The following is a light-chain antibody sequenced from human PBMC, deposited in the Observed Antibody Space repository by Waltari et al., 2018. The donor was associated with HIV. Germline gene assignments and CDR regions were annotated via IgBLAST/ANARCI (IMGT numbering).Light chain of an antibody. CDR3: QQYNKWPLT. CDR1: QSVGSA. V-gene: IGKV3-15*01. J-gene: IGKJ4*01. CDR2: GAS. Sequence: EIVMTQSPATLSVSPGKRVALSCRASQSVGSALAWYQQKPGQVPRLLIYGASTRATGVPARFSGSGSETEFTLTISSLQSEDFAVYYCQQYNKWPLTFGGGTKVEIK.